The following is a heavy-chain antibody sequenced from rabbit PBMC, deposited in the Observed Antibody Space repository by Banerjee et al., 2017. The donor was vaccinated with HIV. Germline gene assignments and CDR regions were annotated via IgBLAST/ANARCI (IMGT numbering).Heavy chain of an antibody. Sequence: QEQLEESGGDLVKPEGSLTLTCTASGFDFSSNAMCWVRQAPGKGLEWIACINSNTGNTVYASWAKGRFTISKASWTTVTLQMTSLTAADTASYFCARDLNTWLGFEGFNLWGPGTLVTVS. J-gene: IGHJ4*01. D-gene: IGHD4-1*01. CDR3: ARDLNTWLGFEGFNL. V-gene: IGHV1S45*01. CDR1: GFDFSSNA. CDR2: INSNTGNT.